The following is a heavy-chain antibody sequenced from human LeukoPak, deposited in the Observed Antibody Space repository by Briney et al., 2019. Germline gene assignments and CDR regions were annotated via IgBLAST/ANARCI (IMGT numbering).Heavy chain of an antibody. CDR1: GFHFSNFA. D-gene: IGHD3-22*01. CDR2: ISYSGNNR. J-gene: IGHJ4*02. V-gene: IGHV3-30*03. Sequence: GGSLRLSCAASGFHFSNFAMHWVRRAPGKGLEWVALISYSGNNRNYADTVKGGFTISRDNSKSALYLKMDRLRPEDTPVYYCARGAYERSGYCDYWGQGTTVTVSS. CDR3: ARGAYERSGYCDY.